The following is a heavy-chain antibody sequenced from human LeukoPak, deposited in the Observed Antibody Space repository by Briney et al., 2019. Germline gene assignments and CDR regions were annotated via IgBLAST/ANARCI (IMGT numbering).Heavy chain of an antibody. J-gene: IGHJ5*02. Sequence: SETLSLTCTVSGGSISSVTYYWSWIRQPPGKGLEWIGYIYYSGSTNYNPSLKSRVTISVDTSKNQFSLKLSSVTAADTAVYYCARETYYDILTGYYNVGNWFDPWGQGTLVTVSS. CDR3: ARETYYDILTGYYNVGNWFDP. CDR2: IYYSGST. V-gene: IGHV4-61*01. CDR1: GGSISSVTYY. D-gene: IGHD3-9*01.